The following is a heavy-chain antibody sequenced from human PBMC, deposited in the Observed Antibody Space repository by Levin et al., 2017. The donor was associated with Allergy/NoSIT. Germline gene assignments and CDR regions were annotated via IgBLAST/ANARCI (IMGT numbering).Heavy chain of an antibody. CDR3: ARDGASRLGELSTYYFDY. Sequence: SETLSLTCTVSGGSVSSGSYYWSWIRQPPGTGLEWIGYIYYSGSTNYNPSLKSRVTISVDTSKNQFSLKLSSVTAADTAVYYCARDGASRLGELSTYYFDYWGQGTLVTVSS. D-gene: IGHD3-16*02. CDR2: IYYSGST. CDR1: GGSVSSGSYY. V-gene: IGHV4-61*01. J-gene: IGHJ4*02.